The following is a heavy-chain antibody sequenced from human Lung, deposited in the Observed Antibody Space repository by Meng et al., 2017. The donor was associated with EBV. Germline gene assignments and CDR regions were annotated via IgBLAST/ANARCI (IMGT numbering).Heavy chain of an antibody. CDR1: HYSFTSYG. J-gene: IGHJ4*02. D-gene: IGHD3-10*01. Sequence: QVHVVRSGSVMTGRGDSGEVSCSASHYSFTSYGVSWFRQAPGQGLERRAWRGAHDSDTSHAPRFQGRVTVTADRPTATAYMELRNLRSDDTGVYYCAKGTPGRRYAENWGQGTLVTVSS. V-gene: IGHV1-18*01. CDR3: AKGTPGRRYAEN. CDR2: RGAHDSDT.